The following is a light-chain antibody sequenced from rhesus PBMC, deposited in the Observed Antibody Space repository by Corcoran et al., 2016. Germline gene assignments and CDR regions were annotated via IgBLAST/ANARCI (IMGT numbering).Light chain of an antibody. Sequence: EIVLTQSPAFRSVTLKEKVTITCQASPSIGCSSHWYQQNPEQSPKLLFKYASQSISGVPSRLSGSGSGPDVNLPMNSREAEGAATYYCQQSSSFALTFGEGAKVEV. J-gene: IGKJ4*01. CDR2: YAS. CDR1: PSIGCS. CDR3: QQSSSFALT. V-gene: IGKV6-55*01.